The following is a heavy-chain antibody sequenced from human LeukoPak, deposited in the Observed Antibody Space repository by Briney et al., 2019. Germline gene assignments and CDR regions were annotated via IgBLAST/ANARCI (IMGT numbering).Heavy chain of an antibody. CDR2: IIPIFGTA. V-gene: IGHV1-69*13. J-gene: IGHJ6*03. D-gene: IGHD6-6*01. Sequence: GASVKVTCKASGGTFSSYAISWVRQAPGQGLEWMGGIIPIFGTANYAQKFQGRVTITADESTSTAYMELSSLRSEDTAVYYCAREGIAARPGYYYYYMDVWGKGTTVTVSS. CDR1: GGTFSSYA. CDR3: AREGIAARPGYYYYYMDV.